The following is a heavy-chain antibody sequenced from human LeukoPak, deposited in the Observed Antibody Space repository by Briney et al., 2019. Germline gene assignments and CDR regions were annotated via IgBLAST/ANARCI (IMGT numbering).Heavy chain of an antibody. CDR2: ISDSGDNT. CDR3: AKVVYFWSGRGFFDY. Sequence: GGSLRLSCAASGFTFSSYGMSWVRQAPGKGLVWVSGISDSGDNTYYADSVKGRFTISRDNSKNTLYLQMNSLRAEDTAVYYCAKVVYFWSGRGFFDYWGQGTLVTVSS. J-gene: IGHJ4*02. D-gene: IGHD3-3*01. CDR1: GFTFSSYG. V-gene: IGHV3-23*01.